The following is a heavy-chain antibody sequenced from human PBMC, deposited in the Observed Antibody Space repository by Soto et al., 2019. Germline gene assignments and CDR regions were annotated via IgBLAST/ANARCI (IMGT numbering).Heavy chain of an antibody. CDR3: AKYPLKTSGSLN. CDR2: ISGSGGST. Sequence: GGSRILCSAASGFNLRIYTMSWVRQAPGKGLEWVSAISGSGGSTYYADSVKGRFTISRDNSKNTLYLQMNSLRAEDTAVYYCAKYPLKTSGSLNWGQGTLVTVSS. D-gene: IGHD1-26*01. J-gene: IGHJ4*02. CDR1: GFNLRIYT. V-gene: IGHV3-23*01.